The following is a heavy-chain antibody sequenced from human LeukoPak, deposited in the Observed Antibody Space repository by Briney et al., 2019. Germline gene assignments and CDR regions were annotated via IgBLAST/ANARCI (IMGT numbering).Heavy chain of an antibody. D-gene: IGHD1-26*01. CDR3: ARGWVNSGSYDAFDI. J-gene: IGHJ3*02. CDR2: IYSGGST. V-gene: IGHV3-66*01. CDR1: GFTVSSNY. Sequence: GGSLRLSCAASGFTVSSNYMSWVRQAPGKGLEWVSVIYSGGSTYYADSVKGRFTISRDNSKNTLYLQMNSLRAEDTAVYYCARGWVNSGSYDAFDIWGQGTMVTVSS.